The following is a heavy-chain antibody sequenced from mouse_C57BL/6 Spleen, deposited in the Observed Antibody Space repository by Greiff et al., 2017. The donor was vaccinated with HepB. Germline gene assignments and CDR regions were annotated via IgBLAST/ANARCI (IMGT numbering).Heavy chain of an antibody. D-gene: IGHD2-1*01. CDR1: GFTFSSYA. CDR3: TREFYYGNYYAMDY. Sequence: EVHLVESGEGLVKPGGSLKLSCAASGFTFSSYAMSWVRQTPEKRLEWVAYISSGGDYIYYADTVKGRFTISRDTARNTLYLQMSSLKSEDTAMYYCTREFYYGNYYAMDYWGQGTSVTVSS. J-gene: IGHJ4*01. V-gene: IGHV5-9-1*02. CDR2: ISSGGDYI.